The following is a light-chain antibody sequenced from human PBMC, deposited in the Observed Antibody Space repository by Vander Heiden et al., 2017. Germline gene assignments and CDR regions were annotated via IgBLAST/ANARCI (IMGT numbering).Light chain of an antibody. J-gene: IGLJ1*01. V-gene: IGLV3-21*01. CDR1: NLGKKA. CDR3: QVWDRTSDPSYV. CDR2: YDD. Sequence: SSVLTQTPSVSVAPGQTARFSCGGDNLGKKAVHWYQQKPGQAPLLVIYYDDDRPSGIPVRFSGSNSGNTATLTISRVEAGDEADYFCQVWDRTSDPSYVVGAGTKVTVL.